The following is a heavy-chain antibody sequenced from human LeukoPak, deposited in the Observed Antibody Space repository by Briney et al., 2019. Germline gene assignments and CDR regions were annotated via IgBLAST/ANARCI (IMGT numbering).Heavy chain of an antibody. Sequence: SQTLSLTCAISGDSVSSTSPTWNWIRQSPSRGLEWLGRTYQRSKWHNDYAVSVKSRITINPDTSKNQFSLQLNSVTPEDTALYYCAREVDGGFDYWGQGNLVTVSS. J-gene: IGHJ4*02. CDR2: TYQRSKWHN. CDR1: GDSVSSTSPT. D-gene: IGHD6-19*01. V-gene: IGHV6-1*01. CDR3: AREVDGGFDY.